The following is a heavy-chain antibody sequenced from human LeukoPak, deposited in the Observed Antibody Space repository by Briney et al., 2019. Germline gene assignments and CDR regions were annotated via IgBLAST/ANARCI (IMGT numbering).Heavy chain of an antibody. V-gene: IGHV3-74*01. CDR2: INSDGSST. CDR3: ARVSSGSYFGYYYYYMDV. Sequence: GSLRLSCAASGFTFSNYWMHWVRQAPGKGLVWVSRINSDGSSTSYADSVKGRFTISRDNAKNTLYLQMNSLRAEDTAVYYCARVSSGSYFGYYYYYMDVWGKGTTVTASS. CDR1: GFTFSNYW. J-gene: IGHJ6*03. D-gene: IGHD1-26*01.